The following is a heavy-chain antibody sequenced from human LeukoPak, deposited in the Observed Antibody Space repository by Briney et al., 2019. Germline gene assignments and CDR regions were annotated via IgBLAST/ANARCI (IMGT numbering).Heavy chain of an antibody. J-gene: IGHJ4*02. V-gene: IGHV3-7*01. CDR2: IKQDGSEK. Sequence: GGSLRLSCAASGFTFSSYGMHWVRQAPGKGLEWVANIKQDGSEKYYVDSVKGRFTISRDNAKNSLYLQMNSLRAEDTAVYYCARDMGSSSDYFDYWGQGTLVTVSS. CDR1: GFTFSSYG. D-gene: IGHD6-6*01. CDR3: ARDMGSSSDYFDY.